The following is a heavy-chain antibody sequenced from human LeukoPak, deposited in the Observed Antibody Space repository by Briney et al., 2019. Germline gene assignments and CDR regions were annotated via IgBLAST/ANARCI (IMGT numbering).Heavy chain of an antibody. J-gene: IGHJ4*02. D-gene: IGHD5-24*01. Sequence: PSETLSLTCAVYGGSFSGYYWNGLRQPPGKGLEWIGEIDHSGRTNRNPSLKSRVTISVDTSKKQFSLKMNSVTAADTAVYFCARGENFDSWGQGTLVTVSS. V-gene: IGHV4-34*01. CDR2: IDHSGRT. CDR1: GGSFSGYY. CDR3: ARGENFDS.